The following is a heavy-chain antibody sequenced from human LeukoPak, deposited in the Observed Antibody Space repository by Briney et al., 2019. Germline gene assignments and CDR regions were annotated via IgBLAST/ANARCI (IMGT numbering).Heavy chain of an antibody. CDR3: AKDGGRYSADY. J-gene: IGHJ4*02. CDR2: INPNNGNT. CDR1: GYTFTTYK. Sequence: ASVTVSCTASGYTFTTYKLHWVRQAPGQGLEWVGIINPNNGNTREAQKFQGRVTMTRDTSTSTVYMELSSLRSEDTAVYYCAKDGGRYSADYWGQGTLVTVSS. D-gene: IGHD3-10*01. V-gene: IGHV1-46*01.